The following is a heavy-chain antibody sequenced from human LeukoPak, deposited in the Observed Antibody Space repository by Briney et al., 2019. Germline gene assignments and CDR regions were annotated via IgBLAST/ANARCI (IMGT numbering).Heavy chain of an antibody. V-gene: IGHV4-4*07. Sequence: SETLSLTCTVSGGSISSYYWSWIRQPAGKGLEWIGRIYTSGSTNYNPSLKSRVTMSVDTPKNQFSLKLSSVTAADTAVYYCARHGDYGDYGEVYYFDYWGQGTLVTVSS. CDR3: ARHGDYGDYGEVYYFDY. J-gene: IGHJ4*02. CDR1: GGSISSYY. CDR2: IYTSGST. D-gene: IGHD4-17*01.